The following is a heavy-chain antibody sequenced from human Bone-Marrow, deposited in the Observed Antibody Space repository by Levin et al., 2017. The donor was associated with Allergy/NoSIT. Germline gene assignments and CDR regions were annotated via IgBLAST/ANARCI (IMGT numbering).Heavy chain of an antibody. J-gene: IGHJ4*02. D-gene: IGHD6-13*01. V-gene: IGHV4-34*01. CDR3: ARGFAGYYFDY. CDR2: INHSGST. CDR1: GGSFSGYY. Sequence: SCAVYGGSFSGYYWSWIRQPPGKGLEWIGEINHSGSTNYNPSLKSRVTISVDTSKNQFSLKLSSVTAADTAVYYCARGFAGYYFDYWGQGTLVTVSS.